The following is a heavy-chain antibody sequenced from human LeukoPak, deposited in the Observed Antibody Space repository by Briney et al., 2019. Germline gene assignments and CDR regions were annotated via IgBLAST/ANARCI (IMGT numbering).Heavy chain of an antibody. CDR3: AKLAEVVADWGHYFDY. V-gene: IGHV3-23*01. CDR2: ISGSGGST. D-gene: IGHD3-16*01. Sequence: PGGTLRLSCAASGFTFSSYGMSWVRQAPGKGLEWVSAISGSGGSTYYADSVKGRFTISRDNSKNTLYLQMNSLRAEDTAVYYCAKLAEVVADWGHYFDYWGQGTLVTVSS. J-gene: IGHJ4*02. CDR1: GFTFSSYG.